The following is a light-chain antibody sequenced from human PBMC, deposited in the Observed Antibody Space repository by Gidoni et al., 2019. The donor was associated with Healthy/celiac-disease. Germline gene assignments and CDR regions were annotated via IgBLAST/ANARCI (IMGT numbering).Light chain of an antibody. J-gene: IGKJ5*01. Sequence: TITCRASQSISSYLNWYQQKPGKAPKLLIYAASSLQSGAPSRFSGSGSGTDFTLTISSLQPEDFATYYCQQSYSTLSITFGQGTRLEIK. CDR1: QSISSY. CDR3: QQSYSTLSIT. CDR2: AAS. V-gene: IGKV1-39*01.